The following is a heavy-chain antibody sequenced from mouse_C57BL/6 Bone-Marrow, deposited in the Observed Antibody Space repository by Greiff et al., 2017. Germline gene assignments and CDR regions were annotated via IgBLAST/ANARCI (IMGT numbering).Heavy chain of an antibody. CDR1: GYTFTSYW. J-gene: IGHJ3*01. D-gene: IGHD2-1*01. Sequence: VQLQQSGAELAKPGASVKLSCKASGYTFTSYWMHWVKQRPGQGLEWIGYINPSSGYTKYNQKFKDKATLTADKSSSTAYMQLSSLTYEDSAVYYCARAWALWYAWFAYWGQGTLVTVSA. V-gene: IGHV1-7*01. CDR2: INPSSGYT. CDR3: ARAWALWYAWFAY.